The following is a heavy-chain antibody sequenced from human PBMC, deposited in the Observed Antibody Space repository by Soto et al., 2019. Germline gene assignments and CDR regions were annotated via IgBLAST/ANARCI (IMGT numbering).Heavy chain of an antibody. CDR2: ISSSSSYI. CDR1: GFTFSSYS. Sequence: EVQLVESGGGLVKPGGTLRLSCAASGFTFSSYSMNWVRQAPGKGLEWVSSISSSSSYIYYADSVKGRFTISRDNAKNSLYLQMNSLRAEDTAVYYCARPRTTGTTMDAFDIWGQGTMVTVSS. CDR3: ARPRTTGTTMDAFDI. J-gene: IGHJ3*02. D-gene: IGHD1-1*01. V-gene: IGHV3-21*01.